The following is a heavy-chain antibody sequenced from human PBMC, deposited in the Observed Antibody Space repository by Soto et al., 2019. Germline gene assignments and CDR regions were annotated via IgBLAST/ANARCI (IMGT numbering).Heavy chain of an antibody. CDR2: IIPIFGTA. CDR1: GGTFSSYA. J-gene: IGHJ6*02. V-gene: IGHV1-69*13. D-gene: IGHD2-21*02. CDR3: ASHCGGDCYTAYYYYYGMDV. Sequence: RASVKVSCKASGGTFSSYAISWVRQAPGQGLEWMGGIIPIFGTANYAQKFQGRVTITADESTSTAYMELSSLRSEDTAVYYCASHCGGDCYTAYYYYYGMDVWGQGTTVTVSS.